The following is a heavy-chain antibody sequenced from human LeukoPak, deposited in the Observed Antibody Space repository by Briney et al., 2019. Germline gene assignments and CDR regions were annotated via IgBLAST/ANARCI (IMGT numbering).Heavy chain of an antibody. CDR3: ATETIGRHYDY. CDR1: GFTFSSCG. J-gene: IGHJ4*02. D-gene: IGHD1-14*01. CDR2: IGPTGTDR. Sequence: KPGGSLRLSCAASGFTFSSCGFNWVRQAPGKGLEWASSIGPTGTDRYYADSVRGRFTISRDNAKNSMYLQMDSLRDEDTAVYYCATETIGRHYDYWGQGTLLTVSS. V-gene: IGHV3-21*01.